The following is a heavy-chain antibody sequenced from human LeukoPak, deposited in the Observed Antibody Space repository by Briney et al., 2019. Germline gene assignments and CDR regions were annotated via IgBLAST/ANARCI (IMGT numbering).Heavy chain of an antibody. CDR3: SRGGYQFDY. CDR2: IRSKSYGGTT. J-gene: IGHJ4*02. CDR1: GFTFGDYA. V-gene: IGHV3-49*03. D-gene: IGHD6-25*01. Sequence: PGRSLRLSCAASGFTFGDYAMSWFRQAPGKGLEWVGFIRSKSYGGTTGYAASVRGRFTIARDDSNSIAYLLMNSLRTEDTAVYFCSRGGYQFDYWGQGTLVTVST.